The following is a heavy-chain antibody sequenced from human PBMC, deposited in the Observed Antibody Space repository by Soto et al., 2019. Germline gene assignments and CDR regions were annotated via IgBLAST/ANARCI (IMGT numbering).Heavy chain of an antibody. CDR2: IVVGSGNT. D-gene: IGHD6-13*01. CDR1: GFTFTSSA. Sequence: SVKVSCKASGFTFTSSAMQWVRQARGQRLEWIGWIVVGSGNTNYAQKFQERVTITRDMSTSTAYMELSSLRSEDTAVYYCAAGIAAALVGFDYWGQGTLVTVSS. V-gene: IGHV1-58*02. CDR3: AAGIAAALVGFDY. J-gene: IGHJ4*02.